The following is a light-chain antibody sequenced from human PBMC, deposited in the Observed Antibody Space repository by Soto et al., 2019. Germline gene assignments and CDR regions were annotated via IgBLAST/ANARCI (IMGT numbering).Light chain of an antibody. V-gene: IGLV2-8*01. CDR2: EVS. CDR1: SSDVGVYNY. CDR3: SSFAGNNNLV. Sequence: QSALTQPPSASGSPGQSVTISCTGTSSDVGVYNYVSWHQQHPGKAPKLMIYEVSKRPSGVPARFSGSKSGNTASLTVSGLQAEDEADYYCSSFAGNNNLVFGGGTKVTVL. J-gene: IGLJ2*01.